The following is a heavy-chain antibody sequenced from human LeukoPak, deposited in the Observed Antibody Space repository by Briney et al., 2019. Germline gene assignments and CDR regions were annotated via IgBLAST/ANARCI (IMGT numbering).Heavy chain of an antibody. D-gene: IGHD4-11*01. CDR1: GYSFTRYW. J-gene: IGHJ6*02. V-gene: IGHV5-51*01. Sequence: GESLKISCKGSGYSFTRYWIGWVRQMPGKGLEWMGIIYPGDSDTRYSPSFQGQVTISADKSISTAYLQWSSLKASDTAMYYCARHGLDYSNSGYCGMDVWGQGTTVTVSS. CDR3: ARHGLDYSNSGYCGMDV. CDR2: IYPGDSDT.